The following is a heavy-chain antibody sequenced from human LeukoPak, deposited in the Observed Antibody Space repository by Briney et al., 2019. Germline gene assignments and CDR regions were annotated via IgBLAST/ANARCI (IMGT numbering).Heavy chain of an antibody. CDR2: ISSTSVSI. V-gene: IGHV3-48*01. CDR1: GFPSRNYG. D-gene: IGHD3-10*01. CDR3: ARARKSGGITMLRGVKDRGWFDP. Sequence: GGSLRLSCVASGFPSRNYGMNWVRQAPGKGLEWVSYISSTSVSINYADSVKGRFTISRDISKNTLYLQMNSLRAEDTAVYYCARARKSGGITMLRGVKDRGWFDPWGQGTLVTVSS. J-gene: IGHJ5*02.